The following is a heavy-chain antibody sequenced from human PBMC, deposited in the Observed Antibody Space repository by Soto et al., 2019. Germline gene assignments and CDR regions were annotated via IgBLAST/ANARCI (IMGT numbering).Heavy chain of an antibody. J-gene: IGHJ6*02. CDR2: ISSSSSYI. V-gene: IGHV3-21*01. D-gene: IGHD6-19*01. Sequence: EVQLVESGGGLVKPGGSLRLSCAASGFTFSSYSMNWVRQAPGKGLEWVSSISSSSSYIYYADSVKGRFTISRDNAENAMYLQMNSLRAEDTAVYYCATPFIAVAEGVSLDYDGIYVWGQGTTV. CDR1: GFTFSSYS. CDR3: ATPFIAVAEGVSLDYDGIYV.